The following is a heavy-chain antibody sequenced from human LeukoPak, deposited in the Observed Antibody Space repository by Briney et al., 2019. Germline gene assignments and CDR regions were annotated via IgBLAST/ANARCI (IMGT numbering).Heavy chain of an antibody. J-gene: IGHJ4*02. CDR3: ARGYSSSYYANDYFDY. CDR2: IYYSGST. CDR1: GGSISSSSYY. V-gene: IGHV4-39*01. D-gene: IGHD6-13*01. Sequence: PSETLSLTCTVSGGSISSSSYYWGWIRQPPGTGLEWIGSIYYSGSTYYNPSLKSRVTISVDTSKNQFSLKLSSVTAADTAVYYCARGYSSSYYANDYFDYWGQGTLVTVSS.